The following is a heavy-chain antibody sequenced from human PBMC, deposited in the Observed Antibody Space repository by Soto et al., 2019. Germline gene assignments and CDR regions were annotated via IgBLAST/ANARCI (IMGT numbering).Heavy chain of an antibody. CDR2: ISYDGSNK. J-gene: IGHJ4*02. CDR3: GKDSGSYVFRTYHFDY. CDR1: GFTFSSYG. V-gene: IGHV3-30*18. Sequence: LRLSCAASGFTFSSYGMHWVRQAPGKGLEWVAVISYDGSNKYYADSVKSRFTISRDNSKNTLYLQMNSLRAEDTAVYYCGKDSGSYVFRTYHFDYWGQGTLVTVSS. D-gene: IGHD1-26*01.